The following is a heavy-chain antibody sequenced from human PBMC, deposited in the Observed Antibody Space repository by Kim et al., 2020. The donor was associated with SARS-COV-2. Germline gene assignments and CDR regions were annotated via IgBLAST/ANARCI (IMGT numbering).Heavy chain of an antibody. CDR3: ARGFGEMATS. J-gene: IGHJ4*02. Sequence: NTGYAQKFQGRVTMTRNTSISTAYMELSSLRSEDTAVYYCARGFGEMATSWGQGTLVTVSS. V-gene: IGHV1-8*01. D-gene: IGHD5-12*01. CDR2: NT.